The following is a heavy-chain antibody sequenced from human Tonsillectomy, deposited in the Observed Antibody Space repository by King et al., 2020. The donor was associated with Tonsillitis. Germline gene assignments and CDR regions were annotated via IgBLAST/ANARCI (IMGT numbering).Heavy chain of an antibody. J-gene: IGHJ6*02. D-gene: IGHD3-10*01. CDR1: GGSISSYY. CDR2: IYYSGST. CDR3: GRGGGGSGSYYYYGMDV. V-gene: IGHV4-59*01. Sequence: VQLQESGPGLVKPSETLSLTCTVSGGSISSYYWSWIRQPPGKGLEWIGYIYYSGSTNYNPSLKSRVTISVDTSKNQFSLKLSSVTAADTAVYYCGRGGGGSGSYYYYGMDVWGQGTTVTVSS.